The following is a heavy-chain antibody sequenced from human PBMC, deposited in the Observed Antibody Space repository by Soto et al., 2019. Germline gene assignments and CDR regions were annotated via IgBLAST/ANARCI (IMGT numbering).Heavy chain of an antibody. Sequence: PSETLSLTCTVSGGSISSSSYYWGWIRQPPGKGLEWIGSIYYSGSTYYNPSLKSRVTISVDTSKNQFSLKLSSVTAADTAVYYCARGYCSGGSCHGSDAFDIWGQGTMVTVSS. J-gene: IGHJ3*02. CDR2: IYYSGST. V-gene: IGHV4-39*01. CDR3: ARGYCSGGSCHGSDAFDI. CDR1: GGSISSSSYY. D-gene: IGHD2-15*01.